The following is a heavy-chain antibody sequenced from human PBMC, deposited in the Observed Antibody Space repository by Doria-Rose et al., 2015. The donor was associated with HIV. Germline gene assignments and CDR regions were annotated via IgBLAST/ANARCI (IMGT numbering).Heavy chain of an antibody. CDR1: GVSLSSPGMG. CDR2: HFSDDDR. V-gene: IGHV2-26*01. D-gene: IGHD6-13*01. CDR3: ARIKSSRWYHKYYFDF. Sequence: QVTLKESGPVLVKPTETLTLTCTVSGVSLSSPGMGVSWIRQPPWKALEWLAKHFSDDDRSYKTSLKSRLTISSGTSKSQVVLTMTDMDPVDTATYYCARIKSSRWYHKYYFDFWGQGTLVIVSA. J-gene: IGHJ4*02.